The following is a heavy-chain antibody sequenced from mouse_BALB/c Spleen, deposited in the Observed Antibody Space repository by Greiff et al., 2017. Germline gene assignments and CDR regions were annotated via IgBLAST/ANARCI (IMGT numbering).Heavy chain of an antibody. V-gene: IGHV1-4*02. Sequence: VQLQQSAAELARPGASVKMSCKASGYTFTSYTMHWVKQRPGQGLEWIGYINPSSGYTEYNQKFKDKTTLTADKSSSTAYMQLSSLTSEDSAVYYCARPGYYAMDYWGQGTSVTVSS. CDR3: ARPGYYAMDY. J-gene: IGHJ4*01. CDR1: GYTFTSYT. CDR2: INPSSGYT.